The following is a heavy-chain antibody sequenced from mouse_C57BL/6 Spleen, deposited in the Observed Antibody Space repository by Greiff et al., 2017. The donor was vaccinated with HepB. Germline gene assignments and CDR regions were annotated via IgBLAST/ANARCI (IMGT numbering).Heavy chain of an antibody. Sequence: QVQLQQSGAELVKPGASVKISCKASGYAFSSYWMNWVKQRPGKGLEWIGQIYPGDGDTNYNGKLKGKATLTADKSSSTAYMQLSSLTSEDSAVYFCARGDGYYYYFDYWGQGTTLTVSS. D-gene: IGHD2-3*01. CDR1: GYAFSSYW. CDR2: IYPGDGDT. CDR3: ARGDGYYYYFDY. V-gene: IGHV1-80*01. J-gene: IGHJ2*01.